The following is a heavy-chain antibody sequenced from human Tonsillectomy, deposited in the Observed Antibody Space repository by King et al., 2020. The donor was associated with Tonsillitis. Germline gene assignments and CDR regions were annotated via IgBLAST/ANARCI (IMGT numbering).Heavy chain of an antibody. CDR3: IRLLRSYHH. D-gene: IGHD3-16*02. V-gene: IGHV3-15*01. J-gene: IGHJ5*02. Sequence: LVESGGGLVKPGGSLRLSCAASGFTFSSAWMSWVRQAPGKGLEWVGRIKSKTDGETTDYAAPVKGRFTISRDDSKNMVFLQMNSLKTEDTAVYYCIRLLRSYHHWGQGTLVTVST. CDR1: GFTFSSAW. CDR2: IKSKTDGETT.